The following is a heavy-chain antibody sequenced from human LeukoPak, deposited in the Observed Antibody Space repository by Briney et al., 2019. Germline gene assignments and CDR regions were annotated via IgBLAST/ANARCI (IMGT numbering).Heavy chain of an antibody. CDR3: ARDCSSTSCYGRSVRYYYYYMDV. J-gene: IGHJ6*03. D-gene: IGHD2-2*01. Sequence: ASVKVSCKASGYTFTSYGISWVRQAPGRGLEWMGWISAYNGNTNYAQKLQGRVTMTTDTSTSTAYMELRSLRSDDTAVYYCARDCSSTSCYGRSVRYYYYYMDVWGRGTTVTVSS. CDR1: GYTFTSYG. V-gene: IGHV1-18*01. CDR2: ISAYNGNT.